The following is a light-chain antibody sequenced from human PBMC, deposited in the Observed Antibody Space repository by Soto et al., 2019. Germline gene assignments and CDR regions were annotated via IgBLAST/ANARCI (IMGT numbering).Light chain of an antibody. CDR1: SSDVGGYNY. CDR3: CSYAGSYTAYV. CDR2: DVS. J-gene: IGLJ1*01. Sequence: QSVLTQPRSVSGSPGQSVTISCTGTSSDVGGYNYVSWYQQHPGKAPKLMIYDVSKRPSGVPDRFSGSKSGNTASLTISGRQAEDEADYYCCSYAGSYTAYVFGTGTKLTVL. V-gene: IGLV2-11*01.